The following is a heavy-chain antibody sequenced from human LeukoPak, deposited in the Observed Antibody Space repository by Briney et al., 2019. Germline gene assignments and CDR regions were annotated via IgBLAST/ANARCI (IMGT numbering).Heavy chain of an antibody. J-gene: IGHJ4*02. CDR2: ISSSSSYI. D-gene: IGHD2-21*02. CDR1: GFTFSSYS. CDR3: ARVGDPWYFDY. V-gene: IGHV3-21*01. Sequence: GGSLRLSCAASGFTFSSYSMSWVRQAPGKGLEWVSSISSSSSYICYADSVKGRFTISRDNAKNSLYLQMNCLRAEDTAVYYCARVGDPWYFDYWGQGTLVTVSS.